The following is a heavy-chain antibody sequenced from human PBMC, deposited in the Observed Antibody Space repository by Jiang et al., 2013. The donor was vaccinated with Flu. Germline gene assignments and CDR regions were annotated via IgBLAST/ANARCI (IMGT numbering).Heavy chain of an antibody. V-gene: IGHV4-34*01. CDR1: GGSFSGYY. CDR2: SIIVEAP. D-gene: IGHD5-18*01. J-gene: IGHJ3*02. Sequence: CAVYGGSFSGYYWSWIRQPQGRAWSGLGKSIIVEAPTXPSLKSRVTISVDTSKNQFSLKLSSVTAADTAVYYCARTRYSYGHSYAFDIWGQGTMVTVSS. CDR3: ARTRYSYGHSYAFDI.